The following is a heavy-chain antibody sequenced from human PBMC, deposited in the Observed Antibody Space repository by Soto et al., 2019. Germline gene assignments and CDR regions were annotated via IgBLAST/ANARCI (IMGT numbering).Heavy chain of an antibody. D-gene: IGHD4-17*01. CDR2: ISYDGSNK. CDR1: GFTFSSYG. V-gene: IGHV3-30*18. J-gene: IGHJ6*02. Sequence: GGSLRLSCAASGFTFSSYGMHWVRQAPGKGLEWVAVISYDGSNKYYADSVKGRFTISRDNSKNTLYLQMNSLRAEDTAVYYCAKNKLSEDYAGYYYGMDVWGQGTTVTVSS. CDR3: AKNKLSEDYAGYYYGMDV.